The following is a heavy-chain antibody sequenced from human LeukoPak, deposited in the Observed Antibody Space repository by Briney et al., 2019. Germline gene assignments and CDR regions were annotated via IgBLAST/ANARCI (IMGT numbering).Heavy chain of an antibody. CDR2: INHSGST. CDR1: GGSFSGYY. V-gene: IGHV4-34*01. CDR3: ARVSGRGDGYNP. D-gene: IGHD5-24*01. J-gene: IGHJ5*02. Sequence: PSETLSLTCAVYGGSFSGYYWSWIRQPPGKGLEWIGEINHSGSTNYNPSLKSRVTISVDTSKNQFTLNLSSVTAADTAVYYCARVSGRGDGYNPWGQGNLVTVSS.